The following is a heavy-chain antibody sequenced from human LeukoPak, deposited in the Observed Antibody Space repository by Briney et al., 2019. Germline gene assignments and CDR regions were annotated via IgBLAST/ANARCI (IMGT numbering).Heavy chain of an antibody. D-gene: IGHD3-16*01. V-gene: IGHV3-23*01. Sequence: GGTLRLSCAASGFTFSTYAMSWVRQAPGRGLEWVSGISGSGDNTNYADFVKRRFTIHRDNSKNTQYLQMNSLRAEDTAVYYCARGSYNPFDYWGQGTLVTVSS. CDR1: GFTFSTYA. CDR2: ISGSGDNT. J-gene: IGHJ4*02. CDR3: ARGSYNPFDY.